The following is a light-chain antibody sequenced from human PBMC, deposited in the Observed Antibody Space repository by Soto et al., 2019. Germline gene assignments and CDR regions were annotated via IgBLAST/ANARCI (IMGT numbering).Light chain of an antibody. Sequence: SYELTQPPSVAVAPGTTASISCEGNDIGRKSVHWYQKKSGQAPVLVIHSDNDRPSGIPDRFSGSNHGYTATLTISRVEAGDEAVYYCHMWDSITNPVVFGGGTKVTVL. CDR3: HMWDSITNPVV. J-gene: IGLJ2*01. CDR2: SDN. V-gene: IGLV3-21*04. CDR1: DIGRKS.